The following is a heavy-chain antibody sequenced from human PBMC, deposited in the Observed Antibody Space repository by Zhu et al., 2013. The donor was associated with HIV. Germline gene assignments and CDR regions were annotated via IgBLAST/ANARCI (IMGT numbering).Heavy chain of an antibody. Sequence: QVQLVESGGGVVQPGRSLRLSCAASGFTFSSYGMHWVRQAPGKGLEWVAVISYDGSNKYYADSVKGRFTISRDNSKNTLYLQMNSLRAEDTAVYYCAKGPYGDYYGSGRNFDYWGQGTLVTVSS. CDR1: GFTFSSYG. J-gene: IGHJ4*02. CDR3: AKGPYGDYYGSGRNFDY. CDR2: ISYDGSNK. V-gene: IGHV3-30*18. D-gene: IGHD3-10*01.